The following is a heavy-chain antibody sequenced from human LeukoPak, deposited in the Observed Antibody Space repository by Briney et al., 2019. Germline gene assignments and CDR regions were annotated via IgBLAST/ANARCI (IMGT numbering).Heavy chain of an antibody. CDR2: ISAYNGKA. V-gene: IGHV1-18*01. D-gene: IGHD1-26*01. Sequence: ASVKVSCKASGYSFSDSGISWVRKAPGQGLEWMGWISAYNGKAAYAQRFLGRVTMTTDTSKSTAYMELGSLRTDDTAVYYCARDSGSHGDYWGQGTLVAVSS. CDR1: GYSFSDSG. CDR3: ARDSGSHGDY. J-gene: IGHJ4*02.